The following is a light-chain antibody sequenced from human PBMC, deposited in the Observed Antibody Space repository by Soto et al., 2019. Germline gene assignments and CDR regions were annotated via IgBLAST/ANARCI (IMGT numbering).Light chain of an antibody. CDR2: GAS. J-gene: IGKJ5*01. CDR3: QQYGSSPSIT. V-gene: IGKV3-20*01. Sequence: SQSACTLSLSTGERAALSCRASQSVASSYLAWYQQKPGQAPRLLIFGASSRATGIPDRFSGSGSGTDFTLTISRLEPEDFAVYYCQQYGSSPSITFAQGTRLAIK. CDR1: QSVASSY.